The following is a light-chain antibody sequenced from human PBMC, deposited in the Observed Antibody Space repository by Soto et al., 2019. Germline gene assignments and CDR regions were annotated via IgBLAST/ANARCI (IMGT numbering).Light chain of an antibody. J-gene: IGKJ1*01. CDR1: QSIVTY. CDR2: AAS. CDR3: QQSYSTPPWT. V-gene: IGKV1-39*01. Sequence: DIQMTQSPSSLSASVGDRVTITCRASQSIVTYLNWYLQKPGKAPKLLIYAASNLQSGVPSRFSGSGSGTDFNLSISSLQAEDFATYFCQQSYSTPPWTFGQGTNVEIK.